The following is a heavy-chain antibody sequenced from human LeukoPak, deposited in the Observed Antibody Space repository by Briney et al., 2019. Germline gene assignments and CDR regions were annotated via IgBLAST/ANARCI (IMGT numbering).Heavy chain of an antibody. J-gene: IGHJ5*02. CDR1: GGTFSSYA. CDR3: ARGNFGVVPNWFDP. Sequence: SVTVSCKASGGTFSSYAISWVRQAPGQGLEWMGGIIPIFGTANYAQKFQGRVTITADESTSTAYMELSSLRSEDTAVYYCARGNFGVVPNWFDPWGQGTLVTVSS. CDR2: IIPIFGTA. D-gene: IGHD3-3*01. V-gene: IGHV1-69*13.